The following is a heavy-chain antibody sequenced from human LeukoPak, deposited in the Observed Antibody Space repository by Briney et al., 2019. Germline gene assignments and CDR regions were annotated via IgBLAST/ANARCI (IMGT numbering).Heavy chain of an antibody. CDR1: GYTFTSYG. D-gene: IGHD5/OR15-5a*01. CDR3: ARASSTQCAFDI. V-gene: IGHV1-18*01. J-gene: IGHJ3*02. CDR2: ISAYNGNT. Sequence: ASVKVSCKASGYTFTSYGISWVRQAPGQGLEWMGWISAYNGNTHYAQKLQGRVTMTTDTSTSTAYMELRSLRSDDTAVYYCARASSTQCAFDIWGQGTMVTVSS.